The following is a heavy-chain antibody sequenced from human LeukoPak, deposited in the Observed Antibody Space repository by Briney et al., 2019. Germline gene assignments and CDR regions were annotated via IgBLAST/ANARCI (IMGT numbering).Heavy chain of an antibody. V-gene: IGHV1-2*02. CDR3: ARDGRIYADSPVDY. J-gene: IGHJ4*02. D-gene: IGHD4-17*01. Sequence: VASVKVSCKASGHTFTDCYIHWVRQAPGQGLEWMGSVNPKSGGTSTAQKFQGRVTMTSDTSISTAYMDLSGLRSDDTAVYYCARDGRIYADSPVDYWGEGALVTVSS. CDR2: VNPKSGGT. CDR1: GHTFTDCY.